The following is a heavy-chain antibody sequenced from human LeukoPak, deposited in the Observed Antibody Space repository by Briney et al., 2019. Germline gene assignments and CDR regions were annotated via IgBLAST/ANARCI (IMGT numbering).Heavy chain of an antibody. D-gene: IGHD6-19*01. J-gene: IGHJ4*02. CDR1: GFTFSSYA. CDR3: AKEQRAVDGTTGDY. CDR2: ISGSGGST. V-gene: IGHV3-23*01. Sequence: GGSLRLSCAASGFTFSSYAMSWVRQAPGKGLEWVSSISGSGGSTYYADSVKGRVTISRDNSKNTLYLQMNSLRAEDTAVYYCAKEQRAVDGTTGDYWGQGTLVTVSS.